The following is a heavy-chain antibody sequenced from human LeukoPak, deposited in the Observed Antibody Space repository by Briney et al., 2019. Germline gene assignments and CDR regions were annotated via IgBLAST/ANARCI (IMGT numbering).Heavy chain of an antibody. CDR2: ISYDGSNK. V-gene: IGHV3-30*18. J-gene: IGHJ4*02. CDR1: GSTCSSYG. Sequence: GGSLKLSCAAAGSTCSSYGMHWVRQAPGKGLGRVAVISYDGSNKNYADSVKGRFTLSRDNSTNTLYLQVHSLRLEDTAVYNCAKDRRHGPDYWGQGTLVTVSS. CDR3: AKDRRHGPDY. D-gene: IGHD6-6*01.